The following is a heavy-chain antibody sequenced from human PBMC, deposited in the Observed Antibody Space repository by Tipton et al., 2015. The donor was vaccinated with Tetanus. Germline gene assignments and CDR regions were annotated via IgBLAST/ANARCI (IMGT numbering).Heavy chain of an antibody. V-gene: IGHV1-69*01. CDR3: ARDQTTTYSFNYYRVDV. CDR2: IITNSGTT. CDR1: GGIFGDDT. Sequence: QSGAEVKKPGSSVKVSCRASGGIFGDDTIIWVRQAPGQGLEWMAGIITNSGTTTFAQRFQGRVTITVDASTSAAYMELRDLRSDGPADYYCARDQTTTYSFNYYRVDVWGQGTTVTV. J-gene: IGHJ6*02. D-gene: IGHD1-26*01.